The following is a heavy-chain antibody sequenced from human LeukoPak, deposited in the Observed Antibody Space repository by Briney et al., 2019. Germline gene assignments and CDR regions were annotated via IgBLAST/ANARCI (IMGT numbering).Heavy chain of an antibody. CDR2: IYYSGST. V-gene: IGHV4-30-4*01. CDR1: GGSISSGDYY. CDR3: ARLREGVWYFDY. Sequence: PSETLSLTYTVSGGSISSGDYYWSWIRQPPGKGLEWIGYIYYSGSTYYNPSLKSRVTISVDTSKNQFSLKLSSVTAADTAVYYCARLREGVWYFDYWGQGTLVTVSS. J-gene: IGHJ4*02. D-gene: IGHD3-16*01.